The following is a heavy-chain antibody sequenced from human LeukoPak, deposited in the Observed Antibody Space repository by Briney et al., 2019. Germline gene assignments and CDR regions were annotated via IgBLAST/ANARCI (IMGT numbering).Heavy chain of an antibody. D-gene: IGHD3-22*01. CDR3: ARDLDGSGYYPDY. CDR1: GYTFTSFY. Sequence: ASVKVSCKASGYTFTSFYMHWVRQAPGQGLEWMGIINPSGGSTSYAQKFQGRVTMTRDTSTHTVYVELSSLISEDTAVYYCARDLDGSGYYPDYWGQGTLVTVSS. J-gene: IGHJ4*02. CDR2: INPSGGST. V-gene: IGHV1-46*01.